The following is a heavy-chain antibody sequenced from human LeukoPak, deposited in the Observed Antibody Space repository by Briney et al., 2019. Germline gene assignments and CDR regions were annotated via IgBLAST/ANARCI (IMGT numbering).Heavy chain of an antibody. CDR1: GFTFSHYA. D-gene: IGHD2/OR15-2a*01. CDR3: AKDYFLIDY. Sequence: GGSLRLSCAASGFTFSHYAMRWVRQAPGKGLEWLSEISGGGEDTYHADSVKGRFTISRDNSKNTLYLQMNSLRAEDTAIYYCAKDYFLIDYWGQGTLVTVSS. V-gene: IGHV3-23*01. CDR2: ISGGGEDT. J-gene: IGHJ4*02.